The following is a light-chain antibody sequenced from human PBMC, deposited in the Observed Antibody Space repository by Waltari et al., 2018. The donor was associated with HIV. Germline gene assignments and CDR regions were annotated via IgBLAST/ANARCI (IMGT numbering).Light chain of an antibody. CDR2: SNN. J-gene: IGLJ2*01. Sequence: QSVLAQPPSASGPPGQRITISCSGSSSTIGLSTLNWYQQLPGTAPKLLIYSNNQRPSGVPDRFSGSKSGTSASLAISGLQSEDEGDYYCAAWDDRLNGPVFGGGTKLTVL. V-gene: IGLV1-44*01. CDR1: SSTIGLST. CDR3: AAWDDRLNGPV.